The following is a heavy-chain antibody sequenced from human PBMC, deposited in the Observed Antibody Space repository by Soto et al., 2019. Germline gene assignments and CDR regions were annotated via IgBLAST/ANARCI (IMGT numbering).Heavy chain of an antibody. CDR1: GGSISSYY. D-gene: IGHD6-13*01. CDR2: IYYSGST. Sequence: SETLSLTCTVSGGSISSYYWSWIRQPPGKGLEWIGYIYYSGSTNYNPSLKSRVTISVDTSKNQFSLKLSSVTAADTAVYYCAREGLSWLVYWGQGTLVTVSS. V-gene: IGHV4-59*01. J-gene: IGHJ4*02. CDR3: AREGLSWLVY.